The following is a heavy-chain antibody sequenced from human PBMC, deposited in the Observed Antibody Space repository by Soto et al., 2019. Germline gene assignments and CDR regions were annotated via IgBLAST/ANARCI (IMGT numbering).Heavy chain of an antibody. Sequence: PSETLSLTCTVSGGSISSGDYYWSWIRQPPGKGLEWIGYIYYSGSTYYNPSLKSRVTISVDTSKNQFSLKLSSVTAADTAVYYCARRGYDRFRFEYWGQGTLVTVSS. CDR3: ARRGYDRFRFEY. J-gene: IGHJ4*02. CDR1: GGSISSGDYY. V-gene: IGHV4-30-4*01. D-gene: IGHD3-22*01. CDR2: IYYSGST.